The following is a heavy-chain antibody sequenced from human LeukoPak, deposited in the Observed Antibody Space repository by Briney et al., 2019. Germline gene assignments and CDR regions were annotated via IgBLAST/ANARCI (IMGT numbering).Heavy chain of an antibody. V-gene: IGHV3-21*01. D-gene: IGHD6-13*01. J-gene: IGHJ6*02. CDR3: ARDLSEPHWYRSSWSPDV. CDR2: ITRSSTYM. CDR1: GFTLGDYN. Sequence: GGSLRLSCVASGFTLGDYNMNWVRQAPGKGLEWVSAITRSSTYMNYADSLKGRFTISRDNAKNSLYLQMNSLRAEDTAVYYCARDLSEPHWYRSSWSPDVWGQGTTVTVSS.